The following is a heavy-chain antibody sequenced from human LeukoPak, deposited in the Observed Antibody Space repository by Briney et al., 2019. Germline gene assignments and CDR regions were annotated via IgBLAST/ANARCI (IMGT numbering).Heavy chain of an antibody. D-gene: IGHD5-24*01. Sequence: GGSLRLSCAASGFTFSDYYMSWIRQAPGKGLEWVSYISSSGSTIYYADSVKGRFTISRDNAKNSLYLQMNSLRAEDTAVYYCAREVGRDGYNFKAVPGISEYWGQGTLVTVSS. V-gene: IGHV3-11*04. CDR2: ISSSGSTI. J-gene: IGHJ4*02. CDR1: GFTFSDYY. CDR3: AREVGRDGYNFKAVPGISEY.